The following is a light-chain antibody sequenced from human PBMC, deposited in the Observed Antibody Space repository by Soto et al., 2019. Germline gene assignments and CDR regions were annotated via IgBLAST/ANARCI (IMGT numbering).Light chain of an antibody. J-gene: IGKJ2*01. CDR2: KAS. Sequence: DIQMTQSPSTLSASVGDRVTITCRASQSISSWLAWYQQKPGKPPMLLIYKASSLQSGVPSRFSGSESGTEFTLTISFLQPEDFATYYCQHYHSYPYTFGQGTKVEI. CDR3: QHYHSYPYT. V-gene: IGKV1-5*03. CDR1: QSISSW.